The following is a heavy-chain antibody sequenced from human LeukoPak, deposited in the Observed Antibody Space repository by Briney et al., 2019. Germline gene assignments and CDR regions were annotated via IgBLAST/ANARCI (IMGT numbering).Heavy chain of an antibody. Sequence: SETLSLTCTVSGGSVSSYSWSWIRQTPEKGLAWVGYMYYSGSSNYNPSLESRATILVDPSKNQFSLRVISVTAADTAVYYCARVRVAEAGLDYWGQGILVTVSS. V-gene: IGHV4-59*02. CDR2: MYYSGSS. CDR3: ARVRVAEAGLDY. D-gene: IGHD6-19*01. CDR1: GGSVSSYS. J-gene: IGHJ4*02.